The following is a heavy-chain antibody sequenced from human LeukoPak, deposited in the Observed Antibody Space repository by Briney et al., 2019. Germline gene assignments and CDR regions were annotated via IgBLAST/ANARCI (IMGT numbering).Heavy chain of an antibody. V-gene: IGHV4-61*02. J-gene: IGHJ4*02. D-gene: IGHD3-3*01. CDR1: GGSISSGSYY. CDR3: ARESSHYDFSFDY. CDR2: IYTSGST. Sequence: SETQSLTCTVSGGSISSGSYYWSWIRQPAGKGLEWIGRIYTSGSTNYNPSLKSRVTISVDTSKNQFSLKLSSVTAADTAVYYCARESSHYDFSFDYWGQGTLVTVSS.